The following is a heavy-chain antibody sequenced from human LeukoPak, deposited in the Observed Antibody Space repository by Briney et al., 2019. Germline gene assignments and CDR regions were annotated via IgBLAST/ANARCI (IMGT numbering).Heavy chain of an antibody. J-gene: IGHJ5*02. CDR2: INHSGST. CDR1: GGSFSGYY. Sequence: SETLSLTCAVYGGSFSGYYWSWIRQPPGKGLESIGEINHSGSTNYNPSLKSRVTISVDTSKNQFSLKLSSVTAADTAVYYCARERDDYNWNYGDRNWFDPWGQGTLVTVSS. D-gene: IGHD1-7*01. CDR3: ARERDDYNWNYGDRNWFDP. V-gene: IGHV4-34*01.